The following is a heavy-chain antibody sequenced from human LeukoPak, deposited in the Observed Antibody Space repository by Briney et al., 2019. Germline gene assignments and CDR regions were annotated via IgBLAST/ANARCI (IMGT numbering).Heavy chain of an antibody. Sequence: PSETLSLTCTVSGGSISTYYWSWIRQPPGKGLEWIGYIYYSGSTNYNPSLKSRVTISVDTSKNQFSLKLSSVTAADTAVYYCARGAHAPYSSSWYRYYYYGMDVWGQGTTVTVSS. CDR3: ARGAHAPYSSSWYRYYYYGMDV. D-gene: IGHD6-13*01. V-gene: IGHV4-59*12. J-gene: IGHJ6*02. CDR2: IYYSGST. CDR1: GGSISTYY.